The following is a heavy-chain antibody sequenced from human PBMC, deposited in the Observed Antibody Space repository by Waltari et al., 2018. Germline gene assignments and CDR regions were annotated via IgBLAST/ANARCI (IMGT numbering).Heavy chain of an antibody. J-gene: IGHJ6*02. V-gene: IGHV3-21*02. D-gene: IGHD6-13*01. CDR3: AGGYSSYYGMDV. Sequence: EVQLVESGGGLVKPGGSLRLSCAASGFTFNTYTMNWVRQAPGKGLELVSTISSTRSDIYYADSVKGLFTSSRDNAKSSLYLQLNSLRAEDTAVYYCAGGYSSYYGMDVWGQGTTVTVSS. CDR2: ISSTRSDI. CDR1: GFTFNTYT.